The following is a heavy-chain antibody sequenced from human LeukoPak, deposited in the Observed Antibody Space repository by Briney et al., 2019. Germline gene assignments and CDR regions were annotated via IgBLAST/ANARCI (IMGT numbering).Heavy chain of an antibody. J-gene: IGHJ4*02. Sequence: GGSLRLSCAAPGFTFSSYAMHWVRQAPGKGLEWVAVISYDGSNKYYADSVKGRFTISRDNSKNTLYLQMNSLRAEDTAVYYCARDRKWLLPFEYFDYWGQGTLVTVSS. CDR2: ISYDGSNK. CDR1: GFTFSSYA. CDR3: ARDRKWLLPFEYFDY. D-gene: IGHD3-22*01. V-gene: IGHV3-30-3*01.